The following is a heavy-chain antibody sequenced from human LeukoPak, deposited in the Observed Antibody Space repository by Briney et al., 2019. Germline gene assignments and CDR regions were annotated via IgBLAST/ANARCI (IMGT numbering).Heavy chain of an antibody. D-gene: IGHD3-9*01. V-gene: IGHV1-8*01. Sequence: ASVKVSCKASGYTFTSYDITWVRQAPGQGLEWMGWMSPNSGNTGYAQKFQGRVTMTRNTSITTAYMELSSLTSEDTAVYYCARETTISPYYFDYSGLGSQVTVSP. J-gene: IGHJ4*02. CDR3: ARETTISPYYFDY. CDR2: MSPNSGNT. CDR1: GYTFTSYD.